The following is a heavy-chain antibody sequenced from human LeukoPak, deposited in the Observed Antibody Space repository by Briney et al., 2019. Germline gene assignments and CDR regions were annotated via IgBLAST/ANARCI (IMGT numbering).Heavy chain of an antibody. CDR3: ARGGAYQSDHSHFYQFMDV. J-gene: IGHJ6*03. CDR2: VYTNGDT. Sequence: SETLSLTCTVSGDSMSNFYWSWIRQPAGKGLQWIGRVYTNGDTNYISSLKSRVTVSVDTSRNQFSLKLSSVTAADTAVYYCARGGAYQSDHSHFYQFMDVWGKGTTVTVSS. CDR1: GDSMSNFY. V-gene: IGHV4-4*07. D-gene: IGHD1-26*01.